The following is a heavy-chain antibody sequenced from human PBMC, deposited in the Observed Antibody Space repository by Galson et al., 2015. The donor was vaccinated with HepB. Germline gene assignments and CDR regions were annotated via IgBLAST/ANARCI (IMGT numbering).Heavy chain of an antibody. CDR3: ARHTTYYYDSSGYRAIDY. V-gene: IGHV4-39*01. D-gene: IGHD3-22*01. J-gene: IGHJ4*02. CDR2: IYYSGST. Sequence: ETLSLTCTVSGGSISSSSYYWGWIRQPPGKGLEWIGSIYYSGSTYYNPSLKSRVTISVDTSKNQFSLKLSSVTAADTAVYYCARHTTYYYDSSGYRAIDYWGQGTLVTVSS. CDR1: GGSISSSSYY.